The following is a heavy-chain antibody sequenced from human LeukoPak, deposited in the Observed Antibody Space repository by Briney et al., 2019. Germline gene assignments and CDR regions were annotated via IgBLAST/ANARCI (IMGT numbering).Heavy chain of an antibody. V-gene: IGHV4-31*03. CDR2: IYYSGST. Sequence: SETLSLTCTVSGGSISSGGYYWSWIRQHPGKGLEWIGYIYYSGSTYYNPSLKSRVTISVDTSKNQFSLKLSSVTAADTAVYYCARAWGRHLGYGSGSYEFDYFDYWGQGTLVTVSS. J-gene: IGHJ4*02. CDR3: ARAWGRHLGYGSGSYEFDYFDY. D-gene: IGHD3-10*01. CDR1: GGSISSGGYY.